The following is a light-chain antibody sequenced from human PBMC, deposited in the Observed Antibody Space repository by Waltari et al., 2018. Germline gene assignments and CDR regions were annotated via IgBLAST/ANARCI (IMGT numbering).Light chain of an antibody. J-gene: IGLJ1*01. CDR3: SSYTSSSLWV. Sequence: QSALTQPASVSGSPGQSITTPSPGPAVTVGGYNYVPCYQQHPGKAPKPMIYDVSNRPSGVSNRFSGSKSGNTASLTISGLQAEDEADYYCSSYTSSSLWVFGTGTKVTVL. V-gene: IGLV2-14*03. CDR1: AVTVGGYNY. CDR2: DVS.